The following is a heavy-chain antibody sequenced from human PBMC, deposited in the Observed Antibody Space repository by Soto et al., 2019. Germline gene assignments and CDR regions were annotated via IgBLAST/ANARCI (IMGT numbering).Heavy chain of an antibody. Sequence: ASVKVSCQASGYTFTNYGIRWVRQALGQGLEWMGWISADHGNTNYAQKLQGRGTMTTDTSPSTANMELRSLRSDGTDVYYFAREPSDRTSWNDAYGIWGQGTMVTVSS. CDR1: GYTFTNYG. CDR2: ISADHGNT. V-gene: IGHV1-18*01. CDR3: AREPSDRTSWNDAYGI. D-gene: IGHD2-2*01. J-gene: IGHJ3*02.